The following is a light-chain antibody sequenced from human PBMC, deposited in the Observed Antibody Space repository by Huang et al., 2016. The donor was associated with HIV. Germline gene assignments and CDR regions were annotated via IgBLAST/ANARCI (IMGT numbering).Light chain of an antibody. CDR2: GAS. CDR1: QSVSSTS. V-gene: IGKV3D-7*01. CDR3: QQNYNLPPVT. Sequence: PGERVTLSCRASQSVSSTSLTWYQQKPGQAPRLLIYGASARATGIPARFGGRGSGTDFTLTISSLQPEDFAVYNCQQNYNLPPVTFGGGTKVEIK. J-gene: IGKJ4*01.